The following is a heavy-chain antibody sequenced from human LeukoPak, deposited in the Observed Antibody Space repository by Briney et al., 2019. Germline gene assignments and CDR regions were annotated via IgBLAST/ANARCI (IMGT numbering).Heavy chain of an antibody. CDR3: ARGVEAAAVDYYYYMDV. CDR1: GGSFSGYY. Sequence: PSETQSLTCAVYGGSFSGYYWSWIRQPPGKGLEWIGEINHSGSTNYNPSLKSRVTISVDTSKNQFSLKLSSVTAADTAVYYCARGVEAAAVDYYYYMDVWGKGTTVTVSS. V-gene: IGHV4-34*01. D-gene: IGHD6-13*01. CDR2: INHSGST. J-gene: IGHJ6*03.